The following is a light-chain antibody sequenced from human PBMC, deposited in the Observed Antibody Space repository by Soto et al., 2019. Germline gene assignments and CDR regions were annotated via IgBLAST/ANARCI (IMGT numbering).Light chain of an antibody. CDR2: DAS. V-gene: IGKV1-5*01. CDR1: QSISSW. CDR3: QQCGSSPQT. Sequence: DIQMTQSPSTLSASVGDRVTITCRASQSISSWLAWYQQKPGKAPKLLIYDASSLESGVPSRFSGSGSGTEFTLTISRLEPEDFAVYYCQQCGSSPQTFGQGTKVDIK. J-gene: IGKJ1*01.